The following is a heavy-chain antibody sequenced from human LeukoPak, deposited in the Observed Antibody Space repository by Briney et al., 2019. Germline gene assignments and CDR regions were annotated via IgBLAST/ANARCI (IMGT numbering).Heavy chain of an antibody. CDR2: INPNSGGT. CDR1: RYTFTGYY. Sequence: ASVKVSCKASRYTFTGYYMHWVRQAPGQGLEWMGWINPNSGGTNYAQKFQGWVTMTRDTSISTAYMELSRLRSDDTAVYYCARRRGGDTEVLFDYWGQGTLVTVSS. J-gene: IGHJ4*02. D-gene: IGHD2-21*02. V-gene: IGHV1-2*04. CDR3: ARRRGGDTEVLFDY.